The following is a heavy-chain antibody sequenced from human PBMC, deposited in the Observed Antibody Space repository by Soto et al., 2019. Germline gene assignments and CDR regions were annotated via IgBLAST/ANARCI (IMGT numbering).Heavy chain of an antibody. CDR2: INPSSGST. CDR3: ARAFVGAAAGTFYYYGMDV. CDR1: GYTFTSYD. J-gene: IGHJ6*02. Sequence: ASVKVSCKASGYTFTSYDINWVRQATGQGLEWMGRINPSSGSTSYAQKFQGRVTMTRDTSTSTVYMELSSLRSEDTAVYYCARAFVGAAAGTFYYYGMDVWGQGTTVTVSS. V-gene: IGHV1-46*01. D-gene: IGHD6-13*01.